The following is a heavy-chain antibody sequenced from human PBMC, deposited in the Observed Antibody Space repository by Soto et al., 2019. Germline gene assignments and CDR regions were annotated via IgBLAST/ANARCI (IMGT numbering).Heavy chain of an antibody. CDR1: GGSISSYY. J-gene: IGHJ3*02. CDR3: ARGHCSGGSCYSFYAFDI. V-gene: IGHV4-59*01. CDR2: IYYSGST. D-gene: IGHD2-15*01. Sequence: QVQLQESGPGLVKPSETLSLTCTVSGGSISSYYWSWIRQPPGKGLEWIGYIYYSGSTNYNPSLKSRVTISVDTSKNQFSLKLSSVTAADTAVYYCARGHCSGGSCYSFYAFDIWGQGKMVTVSS.